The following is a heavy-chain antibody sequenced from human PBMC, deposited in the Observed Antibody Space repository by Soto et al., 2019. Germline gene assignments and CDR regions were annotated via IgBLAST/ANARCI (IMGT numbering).Heavy chain of an antibody. J-gene: IGHJ5*01. Sequence: PGGSLRLSCAASGFNFSNHWMHWVRQRPGEGLVWVSRITSDGKSKAYAESVKGRFAISRDNAKNTLYLQMNGLTAEDTAVYYCARESGDWPLNWTYDSWGQGTLVTVSS. CDR2: ITSDGKSK. D-gene: IGHD2-21*02. V-gene: IGHV3-74*01. CDR3: ARESGDWPLNWTYDS. CDR1: GFNFSNHW.